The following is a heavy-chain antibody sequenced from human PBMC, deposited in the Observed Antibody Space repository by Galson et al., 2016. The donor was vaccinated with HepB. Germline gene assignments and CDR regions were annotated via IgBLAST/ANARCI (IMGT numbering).Heavy chain of an antibody. CDR1: GYTFDSYG. Sequence: SVKVSCKASGYTFDSYGITWVRQAPGQGLEWMGWISAYNGNTKNAQKFQGRLTMTTDTPTNTAYMELKSLTSDDTAVYYCARGSRIVAIWFVDHWGQGTLVTVSS. V-gene: IGHV1-18*04. J-gene: IGHJ4*02. D-gene: IGHD1-26*01. CDR3: ARGSRIVAIWFVDH. CDR2: ISAYNGNT.